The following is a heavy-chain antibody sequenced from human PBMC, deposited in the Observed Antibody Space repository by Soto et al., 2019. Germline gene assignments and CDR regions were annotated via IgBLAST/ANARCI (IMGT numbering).Heavy chain of an antibody. D-gene: IGHD2-2*01. J-gene: IGHJ5*02. CDR1: GGSISCGGYS. Sequence: SDTLSPTCAVSGGSISCGGYSWSWIRQPPGKGLEWIGYIYHSGSTYYNPSLKSRVTISVDRSKNQFSLKLSSVTAADTAVYSCARVPDRWGQGTLVTVS. V-gene: IGHV4-30-2*01. CDR3: ARVPDR. CDR2: IYHSGST.